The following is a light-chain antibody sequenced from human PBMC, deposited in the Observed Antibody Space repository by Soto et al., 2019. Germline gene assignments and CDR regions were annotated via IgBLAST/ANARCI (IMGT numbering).Light chain of an antibody. V-gene: IGLV2-14*03. CDR1: SIDVGHPYNY. Sequence: QSVLTQPASVSGSPGQSITLSCTGTSIDVGHPYNYVSWYQQYPGKAPKLLILGVSNRPSGISGRFSGSKSGNTASLTISGLQPEDEADYYCMSYIASTTTHWVLGGGTKLTVL. J-gene: IGLJ3*02. CDR2: GVS. CDR3: MSYIASTTTHWV.